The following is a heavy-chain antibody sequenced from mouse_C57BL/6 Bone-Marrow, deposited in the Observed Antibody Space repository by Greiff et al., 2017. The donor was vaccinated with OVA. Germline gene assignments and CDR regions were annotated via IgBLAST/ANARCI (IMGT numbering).Heavy chain of an antibody. D-gene: IGHD2-1*01. CDR3: VRRCGNYHY. Sequence: VQLVESGAELARPGASVKLSCKASGYTFTSYGISWVKQRTGQGLEWIGEIYPRSGNTYYNEKFKGKATLTADKSSSTAYMELRSLTSEDSAVXFCVRRCGNYHYWGQGTTLTVSS. CDR1: GYTFTSYG. V-gene: IGHV1-81*01. J-gene: IGHJ2*01. CDR2: IYPRSGNT.